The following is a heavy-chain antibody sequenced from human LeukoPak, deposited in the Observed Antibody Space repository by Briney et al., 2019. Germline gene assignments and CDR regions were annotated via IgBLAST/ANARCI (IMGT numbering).Heavy chain of an antibody. CDR3: SRAVRAHPPADF. CDR2: INSDGSST. CDR1: GFSFSSYW. J-gene: IGHJ4*02. D-gene: IGHD3-3*01. Sequence: GGSLRLSCAASGFSFSSYWMHWVRQAPGKGLEWVSRINSDGSSTSYADSVKGRSSISRDNAKNTLYLHMSSLRAEDTGVYYCSRAVRAHPPADFWGQGTLVTVSS. V-gene: IGHV3-74*01.